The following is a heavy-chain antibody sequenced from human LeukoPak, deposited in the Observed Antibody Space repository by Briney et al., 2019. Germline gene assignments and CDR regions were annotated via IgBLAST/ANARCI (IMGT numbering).Heavy chain of an antibody. V-gene: IGHV4-39*01. Sequence: KTSETLSLTCTVSGGSISSCSYYWGWIRQPPGKGLEWIGSIYYSGNTYYNPSLKSRVTVSVYTSKNQFSLKLSSVTAADTAVYYCATQAGRDLATINYWGQGTLVTVSS. CDR1: GGSISSCSYY. D-gene: IGHD5-24*01. CDR2: IYYSGNT. CDR3: ATQAGRDLATINY. J-gene: IGHJ4*02.